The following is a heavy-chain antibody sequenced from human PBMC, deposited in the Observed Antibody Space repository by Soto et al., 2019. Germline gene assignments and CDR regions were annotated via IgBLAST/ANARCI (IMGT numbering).Heavy chain of an antibody. CDR2: IYYSGST. CDR1: GGSISSSSYY. D-gene: IGHD6-19*01. CDR3: ARGGSGWYGYYYYGMDV. V-gene: IGHV4-39*01. Sequence: PSETLSLTCTVSGGSISSSSYYWGWIRQPPWKGLEWIGSIYYSGSTYYNPSLKSRVTISVDTSKNQFSLKLSSVTAADTAVYYCARGGSGWYGYYYYGMDVWGQGTTVTV. J-gene: IGHJ6*02.